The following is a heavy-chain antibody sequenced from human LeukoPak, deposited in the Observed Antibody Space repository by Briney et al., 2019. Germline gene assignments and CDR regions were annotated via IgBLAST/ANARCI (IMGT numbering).Heavy chain of an antibody. CDR3: AGHPQWPNLYYFDY. Sequence: SETLSLTCTVSGGSISSSNYYWGWIRQPPGKGLEWIGSIYYSGSTYYNPSLKSRVTISVDTSKNQFSLKLTSVTAADTAVYYCAGHPQWPNLYYFDYWGQGTLVTVSS. CDR2: IYYSGST. V-gene: IGHV4-39*01. J-gene: IGHJ4*02. CDR1: GGSISSSNYY. D-gene: IGHD6-19*01.